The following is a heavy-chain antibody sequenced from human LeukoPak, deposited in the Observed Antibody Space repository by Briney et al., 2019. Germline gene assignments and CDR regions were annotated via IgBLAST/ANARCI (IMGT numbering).Heavy chain of an antibody. CDR2: ISSSSSYI. Sequence: GGSLRLSCAASGFTFSSYSMNWVRQAPGKGLEWVSSISSSSSYIYYADSVKGRFTISRDNAKNSLYLQMNSLRAEDTAVYYCARATRDGQQLVRVVGYFDYWGQGTLVTVSS. CDR1: GFTFSSYS. CDR3: ARATRDGQQLVRVVGYFDY. J-gene: IGHJ4*02. D-gene: IGHD6-13*01. V-gene: IGHV3-21*01.